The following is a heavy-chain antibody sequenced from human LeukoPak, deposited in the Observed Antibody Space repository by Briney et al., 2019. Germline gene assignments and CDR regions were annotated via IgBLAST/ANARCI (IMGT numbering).Heavy chain of an antibody. D-gene: IGHD3-16*01. CDR1: GGSISSYY. CDR2: IFYSGST. CDR3: ARDRDSPRPWGAFDI. Sequence: SETLSLTCTASGGSISSYYWSWIRQPPGKGLEWMGYIFYSGSTSYNPSLKSRVTISVDTSKNQFSLKLSSVTAADTAVYYCARDRDSPRPWGAFDIWGQGTMVTVSS. J-gene: IGHJ3*02. V-gene: IGHV4-59*01.